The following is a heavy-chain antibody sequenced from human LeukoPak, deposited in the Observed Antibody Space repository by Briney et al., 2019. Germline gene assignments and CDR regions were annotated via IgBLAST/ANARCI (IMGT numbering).Heavy chain of an antibody. CDR3: ARGGGATLFDY. CDR1: GFTVSSNY. Sequence: GGSLRLTCAASGFTVSSNYMSWVRQAPGKGLEWVSVIYSGGSTYYADSVKGRFTISRHNSKNTLYLQMNSLRAEDTAVYYCARGGGATLFDYWGQGTLVTVSS. CDR2: IYSGGST. D-gene: IGHD1-26*01. J-gene: IGHJ4*02. V-gene: IGHV3-53*04.